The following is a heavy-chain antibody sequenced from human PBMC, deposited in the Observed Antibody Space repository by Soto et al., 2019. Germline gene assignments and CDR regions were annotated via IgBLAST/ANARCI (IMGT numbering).Heavy chain of an antibody. D-gene: IGHD4-17*01. Sequence: SETLSLTCTVSGGSMSSSNWWNCVRQPPGKGLEWIGETHHSGRTNYNPSLKSRVSISVDKSKNQFSLKLGSLTAADTAVYYCARSEATVLEYWGPGTLVTAPQ. V-gene: IGHV4-4*02. J-gene: IGHJ4*02. CDR1: GGSMSSSNW. CDR2: THHSGRT. CDR3: ARSEATVLEY.